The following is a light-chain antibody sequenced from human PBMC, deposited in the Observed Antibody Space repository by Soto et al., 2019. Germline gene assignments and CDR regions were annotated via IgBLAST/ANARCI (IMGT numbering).Light chain of an antibody. V-gene: IGLV1-40*01. Sequence: QSVLTQPPSVSGAPGQRVTISCTGSSSNIGAGYDVHWYQKLPGTAPKLLIYGNSNRPSGVPDRFSGSKSGTSASLAITGLQAEDEADYYCQSYYSSLSGWVFGGGTQLTVL. CDR2: GNS. CDR3: QSYYSSLSGWV. CDR1: SSNIGAGYD. J-gene: IGLJ3*02.